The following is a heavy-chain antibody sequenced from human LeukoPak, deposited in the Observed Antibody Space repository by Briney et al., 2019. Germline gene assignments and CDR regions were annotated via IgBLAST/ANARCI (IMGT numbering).Heavy chain of an antibody. CDR1: GGSISSYY. Sequence: PSETLSLTCTVSGGSISSYYRSWIRQPPGKGLEWIGNIYTSGNTNYNPSLKSRVAISVDTSKNQFSLKLNSVTAADTAVYHCARPYSSGWSGAFDIWGQGTMVTVSS. D-gene: IGHD6-19*01. CDR3: ARPYSSGWSGAFDI. V-gene: IGHV4-4*09. CDR2: IYTSGNT. J-gene: IGHJ3*02.